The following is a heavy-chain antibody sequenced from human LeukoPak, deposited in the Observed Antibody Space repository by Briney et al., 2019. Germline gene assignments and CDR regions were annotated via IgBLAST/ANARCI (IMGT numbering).Heavy chain of an antibody. Sequence: GGSLRLSCAASGFTFSSYSMNWVRQAPGKGLEWVSSISSSSSYIYYADPVKGRFTISRDNAKNSLYLQMNSLRAEDTAVYYCAREYYYGSGSYYNPRAYYFDYWGQGTLVTVSS. J-gene: IGHJ4*02. CDR1: GFTFSSYS. V-gene: IGHV3-21*04. CDR3: AREYYYGSGSYYNPRAYYFDY. CDR2: ISSSSSYI. D-gene: IGHD3-10*01.